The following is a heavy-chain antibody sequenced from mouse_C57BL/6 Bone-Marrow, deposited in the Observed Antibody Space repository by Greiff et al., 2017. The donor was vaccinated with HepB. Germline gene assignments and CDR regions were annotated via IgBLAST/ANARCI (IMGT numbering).Heavy chain of an antibody. Sequence: EVQLQQSGPVLVKPGASVKMSCKASGYTFTDYYMNWVKQSHGKSLEWIGVINPYNGGTSYNQKFKGKATLTVDKSSSTAYMELNSLTSEDSAVYYCARGWDYDGSFDYWGQGTTLTVSS. CDR3: ARGWDYDGSFDY. J-gene: IGHJ2*01. D-gene: IGHD2-4*01. CDR2: INPYNGGT. V-gene: IGHV1-19*01. CDR1: GYTFTDYY.